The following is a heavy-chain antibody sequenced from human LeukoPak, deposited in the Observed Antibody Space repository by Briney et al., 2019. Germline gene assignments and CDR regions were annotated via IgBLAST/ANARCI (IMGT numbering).Heavy chain of an antibody. CDR2: ISRNGIT. V-gene: IGHV4-59*01. J-gene: IGHJ5*02. Sequence: SETLSLTCSVSGGSISSDYWSWIRQPPGKGLEWIGYISRNGITNYNPSLKSRLTMSVDTSKSQFSLELSSLTAADTAVYYCARDRVDRFGPRFDPWGPGTLVTVSS. D-gene: IGHD5-12*01. CDR1: GGSISSDY. CDR3: ARDRVDRFGPRFDP.